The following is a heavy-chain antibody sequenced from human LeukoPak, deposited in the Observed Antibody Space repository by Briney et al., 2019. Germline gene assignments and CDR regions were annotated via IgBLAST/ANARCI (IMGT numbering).Heavy chain of an antibody. Sequence: GGSLRLSCAASGFTFSSYSMNWVRQAPGKGLEWVSYISRTSHTIYYADSVKGRFTISRDNAKNSLYLQMNSLRAEDTALYYCARARSTGYYVADYWGQGTLVTVSS. J-gene: IGHJ4*02. V-gene: IGHV3-48*01. CDR1: GFTFSSYS. D-gene: IGHD3-9*01. CDR2: ISRTSHTI. CDR3: ARARSTGYYVADY.